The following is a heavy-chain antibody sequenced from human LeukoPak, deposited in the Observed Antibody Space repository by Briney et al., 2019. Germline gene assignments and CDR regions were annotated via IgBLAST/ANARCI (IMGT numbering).Heavy chain of an antibody. CDR2: INHSGST. Sequence: SETLSLTCAVYGGSFSGYYWSWIRQPPGKGLEWIGEINHSGSTNYNPSLKSRVTTSVDTSKNQFSLKLSSVTAADTAVYYCARATGYCSSTSCYTLYYYYYMDVWGKGTTVTVSS. J-gene: IGHJ6*03. CDR3: ARATGYCSSTSCYTLYYYYYMDV. D-gene: IGHD2-2*02. V-gene: IGHV4-34*01. CDR1: GGSFSGYY.